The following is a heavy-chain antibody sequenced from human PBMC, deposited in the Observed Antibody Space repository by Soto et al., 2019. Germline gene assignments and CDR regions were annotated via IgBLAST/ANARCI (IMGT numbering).Heavy chain of an antibody. Sequence: QVQLVECGGGVVQPGRSLRLSCAASGFTFSSYGMHWVRQAPGKGLEWVAVISYDGSNKYYADSVKGRFTISRDNSKNTLYLQMNSLRAEDTAVYYCAKDSRDHSFDYWGQGTLVTVSS. V-gene: IGHV3-30*18. CDR3: AKDSRDHSFDY. CDR2: ISYDGSNK. J-gene: IGHJ4*02. CDR1: GFTFSSYG.